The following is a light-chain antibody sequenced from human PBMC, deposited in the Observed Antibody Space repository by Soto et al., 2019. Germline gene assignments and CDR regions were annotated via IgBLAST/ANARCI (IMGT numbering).Light chain of an antibody. CDR1: QSVSSF. CDR2: DAS. Sequence: ETVLTQSPATPSLSPGEGANLSYRASQSVSSFLAWYQQKPGQAPRLLIYDASNRATGIPARFSGSGSGTDFTLTISSLEPEDFAVYYCQQRTDWPLTFGGGTKVEIK. V-gene: IGKV3-11*01. CDR3: QQRTDWPLT. J-gene: IGKJ4*01.